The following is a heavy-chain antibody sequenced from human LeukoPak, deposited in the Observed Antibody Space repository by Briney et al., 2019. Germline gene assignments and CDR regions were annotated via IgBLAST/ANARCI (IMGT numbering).Heavy chain of an antibody. J-gene: IGHJ4*02. Sequence: PGGSLRLSCAASGFTFSSYAMHWVRQAPGKGLEWVAVISYDGSNKYYADSVKGRFTISRDNSKNTLYLQMNSLRAEDTAVYYCARDPPQYYYDSSGYYYRRSWGQGTLVTVSS. V-gene: IGHV3-30-3*01. D-gene: IGHD3-22*01. CDR1: GFTFSSYA. CDR2: ISYDGSNK. CDR3: ARDPPQYYYDSSGYYYRRS.